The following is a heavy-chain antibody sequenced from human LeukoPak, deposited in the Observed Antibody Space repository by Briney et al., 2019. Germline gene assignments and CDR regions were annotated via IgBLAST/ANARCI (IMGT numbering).Heavy chain of an antibody. J-gene: IGHJ4*02. CDR3: ARVDGYRYGHLDY. V-gene: IGHV1-69*13. D-gene: IGHD5-18*01. CDR2: IIAIFGTT. Sequence: SVKVSCKASGYTFTGYYMHWVRQAPGQGLEWMGGIIAIFGTTNYAQKFQGRVTITADESTSTAYMELSSLRSEDTAVYYCARVDGYRYGHLDYWGQGTLVTVSS. CDR1: GYTFTGYY.